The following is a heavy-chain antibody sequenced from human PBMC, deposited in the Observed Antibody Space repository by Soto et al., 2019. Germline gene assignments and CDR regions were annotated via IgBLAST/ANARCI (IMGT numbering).Heavy chain of an antibody. V-gene: IGHV4-39*01. Sequence: SETLSLTCTVSGGSISSSSYYWGWIRQPPGKGLEWIGSIYYSGSTYYNPPLKSRVTISVDTSKNQFSLKLSSVTAADTAVYYCARLGGYCSGGSCYSNYYYYYGMDVWGQGTTVTVSS. CDR2: IYYSGST. D-gene: IGHD2-15*01. J-gene: IGHJ6*02. CDR1: GGSISSSSYY. CDR3: ARLGGYCSGGSCYSNYYYYYGMDV.